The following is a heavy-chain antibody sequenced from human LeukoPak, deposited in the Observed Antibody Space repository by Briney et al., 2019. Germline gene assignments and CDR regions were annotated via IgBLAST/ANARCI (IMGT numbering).Heavy chain of an antibody. CDR1: GYTFTGYY. CDR3: ARDLQSSSGYYYVVGY. J-gene: IGHJ4*02. V-gene: IGHV1-2*02. Sequence: ASVKVSCKASGYTFTGYYMHWVRQAPGQGLEWMGWINPNSGGTNYAQKFRGRVTMTRDTSISTAYMELSRLRSDDTAVYYCARDLQSSSGYYYVVGYWGQGTLVTVSS. CDR2: INPNSGGT. D-gene: IGHD3-22*01.